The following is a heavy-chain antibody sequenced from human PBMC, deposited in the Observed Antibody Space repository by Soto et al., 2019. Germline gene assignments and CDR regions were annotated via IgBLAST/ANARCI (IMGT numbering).Heavy chain of an antibody. CDR2: IIPIFGTA. J-gene: IGHJ4*02. V-gene: IGHV1-69*01. CDR3: ARDGVYYDSSGYPQFDY. D-gene: IGHD3-22*01. CDR1: GGTCSSYA. Sequence: QVQLVQSGAEVKKPGSSVKVSCKASGGTCSSYAISWVRQAPGQGLEWMVGIIPIFGTANYAQKFQGRVTITADETKSTAYMELSSLRSKDTAVYYWARDGVYYDSSGYPQFDYWGQGTMVTVSS.